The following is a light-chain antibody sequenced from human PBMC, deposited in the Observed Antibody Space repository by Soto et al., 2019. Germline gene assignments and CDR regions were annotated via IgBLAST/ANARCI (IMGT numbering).Light chain of an antibody. Sequence: AIQLTQSPSSLSASVGDRVTITCRASQGISSALAWYQQKPGKAPKLLIFDASALESEVPSRFSGSGSGTDFALTISSLQPEDFATYYCQQFNSYPASFGPGTKLDIE. V-gene: IGKV1-13*02. CDR3: QQFNSYPAS. J-gene: IGKJ3*01. CDR1: QGISSA. CDR2: DAS.